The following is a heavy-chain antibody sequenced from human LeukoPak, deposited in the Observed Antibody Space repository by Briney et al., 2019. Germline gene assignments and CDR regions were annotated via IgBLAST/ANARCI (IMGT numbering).Heavy chain of an antibody. Sequence: GASVTVSCKASSYSFTRYGISWVRQAPGQGLEWMGWISGYNGNTNYAQKFQGRVTMTTDTSTSTAYMELRSLRSDDTAVYYCARVNYDYWGQGTLVTVSS. CDR3: ARVNYDY. D-gene: IGHD5-12*01. CDR2: ISGYNGNT. V-gene: IGHV1-18*01. CDR1: SYSFTRYG. J-gene: IGHJ4*02.